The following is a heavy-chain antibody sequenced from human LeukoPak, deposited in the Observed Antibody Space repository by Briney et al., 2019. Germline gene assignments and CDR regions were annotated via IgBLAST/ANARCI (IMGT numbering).Heavy chain of an antibody. J-gene: IGHJ4*02. CDR1: GFTFSSYE. CDR2: ISSSGSTI. D-gene: IGHD3-10*01. Sequence: GGSLRLSCAASGFTFSSYEMNWVRQAPGKGLEWVSYISSSGSTIYYADSVKGRFTISRDNAKNSLYLQMNSLRAEDTAVYYCARDVSGSGGGFDYWGQGTLVTVSS. CDR3: ARDVSGSGGGFDY. V-gene: IGHV3-48*03.